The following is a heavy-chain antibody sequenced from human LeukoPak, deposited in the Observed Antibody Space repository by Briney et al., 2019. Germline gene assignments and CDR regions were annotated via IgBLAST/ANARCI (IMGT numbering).Heavy chain of an antibody. CDR2: ISSSGSTI. D-gene: IGHD3-10*01. J-gene: IGHJ6*02. V-gene: IGHV3-48*03. CDR3: ARGIGPGSQYGGNVYDYYYGMDV. Sequence: GGSLRLSCAASGFAFSSYEMHWVRQAPGKGLEWVSYISSSGSTIYYGDSVKGRFTVSRDNAKNALSLQMNSLRDEDMAVYYCARGIGPGSQYGGNVYDYYYGMDVWGQGTAVTVSS. CDR1: GFAFSSYE.